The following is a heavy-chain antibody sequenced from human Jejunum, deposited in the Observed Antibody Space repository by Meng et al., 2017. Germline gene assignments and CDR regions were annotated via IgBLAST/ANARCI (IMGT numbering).Heavy chain of an antibody. V-gene: IGHV4-4*02. CDR3: ASRPVGIRTYYFDC. J-gene: IGHJ4*02. D-gene: IGHD2-21*01. Sequence: HASGPGLVMPSGTLSLSCAVSGGSITSTKWWSWVRQTPGKGLEWIGEVFHSGTPNYNPSLMSRLTISVDKSKNQFSLNLTSVTAADTAVYYCASRPVGIRTYYFDCWGQGTLVTVSS. CDR1: GGSITSTKW. CDR2: VFHSGTP.